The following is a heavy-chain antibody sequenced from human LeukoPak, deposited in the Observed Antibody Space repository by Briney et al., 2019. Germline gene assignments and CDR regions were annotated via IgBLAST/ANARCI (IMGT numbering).Heavy chain of an antibody. CDR1: GGSINSYF. D-gene: IGHD1-26*01. J-gene: IGHJ5*02. CDR2: IYYSGST. Sequence: SETLSLTCTVSGGSINSYFWSWIRQPPGKGLEWIGYIYYSGSTNYNPSLKSRVTISVDTSKNQFSLKLSSVTAADTAVYYCARDGRDPTWGRGTLVTVSS. CDR3: ARDGRDPT. V-gene: IGHV4-59*01.